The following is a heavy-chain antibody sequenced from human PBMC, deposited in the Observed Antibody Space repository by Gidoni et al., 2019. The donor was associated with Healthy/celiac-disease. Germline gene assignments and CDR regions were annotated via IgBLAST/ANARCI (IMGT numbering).Heavy chain of an antibody. D-gene: IGHD1-26*01. J-gene: IGHJ4*02. CDR3: ARYSGSDTGDLDY. CDR2: ISYDGSNK. CDR1: GFTFISYA. Sequence: QVQLVASGGGVVQPGRSLRLSCAASGFTFISYAKHWGRQAPRQGLEWVAVISYDGSNKYYADSVKGRFTISRDNSKNTLYLQMNSLRAEDTAVYYCARYSGSDTGDLDYWGQGTLVTVSS. V-gene: IGHV3-30-3*01.